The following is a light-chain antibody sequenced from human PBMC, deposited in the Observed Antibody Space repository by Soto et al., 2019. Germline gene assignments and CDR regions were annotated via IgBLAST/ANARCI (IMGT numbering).Light chain of an antibody. V-gene: IGKV3-11*01. Sequence: EIVLTQSPATLSLSPGERATLSCRASQNVYSYLAWYQQKPGQAPRLLIYDASNRATGIPARFSGSGSGTDFTLTISSLEPEDFAVYYCQQRSNWPPLTFGGGTKVEI. CDR2: DAS. J-gene: IGKJ4*01. CDR3: QQRSNWPPLT. CDR1: QNVYSY.